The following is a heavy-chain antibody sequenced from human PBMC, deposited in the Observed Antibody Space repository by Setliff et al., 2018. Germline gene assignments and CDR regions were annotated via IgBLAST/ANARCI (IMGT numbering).Heavy chain of an antibody. CDR2: INNDGSTT. J-gene: IGHJ5*02. V-gene: IGHV3-74*01. CDR3: ARGTAGFDP. Sequence: GGSLRLSCAGSGFTFSSYWMHWVRQAPGRGLVWVSYINNDGSTTSYADSAKGRFTISRDNAKNTLYLQMNSLRAEDTAVYYCARGTAGFDPWGQGTLVTVSS. CDR1: GFTFSSYW.